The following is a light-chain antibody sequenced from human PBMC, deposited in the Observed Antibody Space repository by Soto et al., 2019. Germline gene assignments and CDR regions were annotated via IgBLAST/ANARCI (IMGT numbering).Light chain of an antibody. CDR1: QSVSSTY. CDR3: QQYRSSPPIT. Sequence: EIVLTQSPGPLSLSPGDRATLSCRASQSVSSTYLAWYQQKPGQAPRLLLYGASTRATGIPDRFSGTGSVTDFTLTISRLEPEDVVVYYCQQYRSSPPITFGPGTKVDIK. V-gene: IGKV3-20*01. J-gene: IGKJ3*01. CDR2: GAS.